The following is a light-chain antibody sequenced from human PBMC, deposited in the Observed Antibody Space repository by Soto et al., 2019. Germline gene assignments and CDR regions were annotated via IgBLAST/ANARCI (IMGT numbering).Light chain of an antibody. CDR2: DVS. CDR1: SSDVGSYNL. J-gene: IGLJ1*01. CDR3: SSYTSGTTLYV. Sequence: QSVLTQPASVSGSPGQSITISCTGTSSDVGSYNLVSWYQQHPGKAPKLMIYDVSNRPSGVSNRFSGSKSGNTASLTISGLQVEDEADYYCSSYTSGTTLYVFGTGTKVTVL. V-gene: IGLV2-14*02.